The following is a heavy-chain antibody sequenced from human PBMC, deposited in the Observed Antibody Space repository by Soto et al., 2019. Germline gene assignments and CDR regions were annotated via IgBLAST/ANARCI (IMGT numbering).Heavy chain of an antibody. J-gene: IGHJ4*02. D-gene: IGHD3-16*01. Sequence: QITLKESGPTLVKPTQTLTLTCTFSGFSLTTSGVGVAWIHQPPGKALEWLALIYWDDDKRYSPSLKSRLTLTKDTSKNHVGLIMTNMDPVDTATYYCARLFGGYFDYWGQGTLVTVSS. CDR1: GFSLTTSGVG. V-gene: IGHV2-5*02. CDR3: ARLFGGYFDY. CDR2: IYWDDDK.